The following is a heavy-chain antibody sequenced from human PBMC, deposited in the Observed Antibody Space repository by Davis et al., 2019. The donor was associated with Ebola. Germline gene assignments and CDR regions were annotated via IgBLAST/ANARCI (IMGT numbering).Heavy chain of an antibody. J-gene: IGHJ5*02. V-gene: IGHV1-46*01. CDR2: INPSGGST. Sequence: ASVKVSCKASGYTFTSYYMHWVRQAPGQGLEWMGIINPSGGSTSYAQKFQGRVTMTRDTSISTAYMELSRLISDDTAVYYCARRGMRQYNWLDPWGQGTLVTVSS. D-gene: IGHD3-10*01. CDR3: ARRGMRQYNWLDP. CDR1: GYTFTSYY.